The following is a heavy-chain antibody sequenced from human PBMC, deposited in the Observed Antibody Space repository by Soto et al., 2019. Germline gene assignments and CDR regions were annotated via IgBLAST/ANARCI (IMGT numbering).Heavy chain of an antibody. D-gene: IGHD3-3*02. CDR1: GFSFGDSA. V-gene: IGHV1-58*01. CDR3: AVTDLPFRPLTEPTENGMDV. Sequence: DLVQSGPEAREPGTSVKVSCRASGFSFGDSAVQWVRQGRGQRLEWIGWIVVVNGNTNYAQQFEGRVTLTRDASTSTSHMELTSLSSEDTAVYFCAVTDLPFRPLTEPTENGMDVWGQGTTVTVSS. J-gene: IGHJ6*02. CDR2: IVVVNGNT.